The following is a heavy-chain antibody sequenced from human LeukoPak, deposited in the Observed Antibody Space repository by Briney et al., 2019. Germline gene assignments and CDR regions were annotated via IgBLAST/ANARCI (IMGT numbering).Heavy chain of an antibody. V-gene: IGHV3-23*01. CDR3: AKAALLGHSSSWYDY. J-gene: IGHJ4*02. CDR2: ISGSGGST. D-gene: IGHD6-13*01. Sequence: GGSLRLSCAASGFTFSNYAMSWVRQAPGKALERVSTISGSGGSTYYADSVKGRFTISRDNSNNTLHLQMNSLRAEDTAVYYCAKAALLGHSSSWYDYWGQGTLVTVSS. CDR1: GFTFSNYA.